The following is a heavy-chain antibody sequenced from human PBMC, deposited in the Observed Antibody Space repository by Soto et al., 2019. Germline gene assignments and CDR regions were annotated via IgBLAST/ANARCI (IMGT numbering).Heavy chain of an antibody. CDR1: GFTFSSYG. CDR3: ARGAVVVVAATLNWYFDL. V-gene: IGHV3-33*01. J-gene: IGHJ2*01. D-gene: IGHD2-15*01. CDR2: IWYDGSNK. Sequence: QVQLVESGGGVVQPGRSLRLSCAASGFTFSSYGMHWVRQAPGKGLEWVAVIWYDGSNKYYADSVKGRFTISRDNSKNTLYLQMNSLRAEDTAVYYCARGAVVVVAATLNWYFDLWGRGTLVTVSS.